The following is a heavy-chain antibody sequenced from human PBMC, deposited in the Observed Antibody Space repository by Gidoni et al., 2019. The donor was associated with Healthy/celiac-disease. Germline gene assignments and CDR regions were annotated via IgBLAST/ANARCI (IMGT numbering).Heavy chain of an antibody. J-gene: IGHJ6*02. D-gene: IGHD3-22*01. CDR1: GYSFSRYW. Sequence: EVQLVQSGAEVKKHGESPKISCKGSGYSFSRYWTGWVRQLPGKGLEWMGIIYPGDSDTRYSPSFQGQVTISADKSISTAYLQWSSLKASDTAMYYCARLMHYDSSGYYYYYGMDVWGQGTTVTVSS. CDR3: ARLMHYDSSGYYYYYGMDV. CDR2: IYPGDSDT. V-gene: IGHV5-51*01.